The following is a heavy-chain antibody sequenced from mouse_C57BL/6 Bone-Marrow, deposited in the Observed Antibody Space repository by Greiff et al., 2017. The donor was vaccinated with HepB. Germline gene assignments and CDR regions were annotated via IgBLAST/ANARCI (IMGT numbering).Heavy chain of an antibody. J-gene: IGHJ2*01. CDR3: ARDYYGSSPHY. Sequence: EVQLVESGGDLVKPGGSLKLSCAASGFTFSSYGMSWVRQTPDKRLEWVATISSGGSYTYYPDSVKGRFTISRDNAKNTLYLQVSSLKSEDTAMYYCARDYYGSSPHYWGQGTTLTVSS. D-gene: IGHD1-1*01. CDR2: ISSGGSYT. V-gene: IGHV5-6*01. CDR1: GFTFSSYG.